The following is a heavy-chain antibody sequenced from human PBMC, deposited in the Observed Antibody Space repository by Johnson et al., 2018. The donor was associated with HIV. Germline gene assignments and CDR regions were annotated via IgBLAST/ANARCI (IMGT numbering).Heavy chain of an antibody. CDR2: INWDGDST. Sequence: EVQLVESGGGLVQPGRSLRLSCAASGFTFDDYAMHWVRQAPGKGLEWVSGINWDGDSTGYADSVKGRFTISRDNAKNSLYLQMNSLRAEDTALYYCARDRRSIAARPGAAFDIWGQGTMVTVSS. J-gene: IGHJ3*02. CDR1: GFTFDDYA. D-gene: IGHD6-6*01. V-gene: IGHV3-9*01. CDR3: ARDRRSIAARPGAAFDI.